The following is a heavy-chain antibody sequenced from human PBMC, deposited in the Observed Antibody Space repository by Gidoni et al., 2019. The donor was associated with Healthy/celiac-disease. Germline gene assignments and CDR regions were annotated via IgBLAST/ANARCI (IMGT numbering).Heavy chain of an antibody. Sequence: QVQLVQSGAEVKKPGASVRVSCKASGYTFTRYDINWVRQATGQGLEWMGWMNPNSGNTGDAQKFQGRVTMTRNTSISTAYMELSSLRSEDTAVYYWARGEYSYGFYGMDVWGQGTTVTVSS. CDR3: ARGEYSYGFYGMDV. J-gene: IGHJ6*02. CDR2: MNPNSGNT. D-gene: IGHD5-18*01. V-gene: IGHV1-8*01. CDR1: GYTFTRYD.